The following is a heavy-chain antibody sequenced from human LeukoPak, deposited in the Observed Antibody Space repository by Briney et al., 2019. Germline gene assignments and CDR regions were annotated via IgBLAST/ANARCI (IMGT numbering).Heavy chain of an antibody. V-gene: IGHV5-51*01. CDR2: NYPGDSET. CDR3: ARLVVVPAADAFDI. J-gene: IGHJ3*02. CDR1: GYSFSKYW. D-gene: IGHD2-2*01. Sequence: ESLKISCKGSGYSFSKYWIGWVRQMPGKGLEWMGINYPGDSETQYSPSFQGQVTISADRSINTAYLQWSSLKASDTAMYYCARLVVVPAADAFDIWGQGTMVTVSS.